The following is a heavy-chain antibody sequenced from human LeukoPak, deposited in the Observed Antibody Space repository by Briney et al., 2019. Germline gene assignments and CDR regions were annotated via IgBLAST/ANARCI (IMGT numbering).Heavy chain of an antibody. D-gene: IGHD2-2*01. CDR3: ARGGASAAASRFDP. V-gene: IGHV1-8*01. J-gene: IGHJ5*02. CDR1: GCTFTSCD. Sequence: ASVKVSCKASGCTFTSCDINWVRQASGQGLEWMGWMNPNSGNTGYAQKFKGRVTITSSTSTSTVFMELGSLTSADTAVYYCARGGASAAASRFDPWGQGTLVTVSS. CDR2: MNPNSGNT.